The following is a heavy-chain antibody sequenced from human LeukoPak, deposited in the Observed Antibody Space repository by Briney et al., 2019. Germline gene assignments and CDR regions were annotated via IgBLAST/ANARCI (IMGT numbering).Heavy chain of an antibody. J-gene: IGHJ4*01. V-gene: IGHV3-74*01. D-gene: IGHD4/OR15-4a*01. Sequence: PGGSLRLSCAASGFTLSPYWIHWVRQAPGRGLVWVSRINPDGSRRGYADSVKGLFTISRDNAKNTVYLQMDSLRAEDTAMYYCTKDFDHGSELWGQGTLVTVSS. CDR3: TKDFDHGSEL. CDR1: GFTLSPYW. CDR2: INPDGSRR.